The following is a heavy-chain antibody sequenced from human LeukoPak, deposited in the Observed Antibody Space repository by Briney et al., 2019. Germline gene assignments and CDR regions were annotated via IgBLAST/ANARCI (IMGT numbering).Heavy chain of an antibody. CDR3: ARVDGRYFYGSGSYSLALDAFDI. CDR1: GGSISSYY. V-gene: IGHV4-59*01. CDR2: IYYSGST. Sequence: SETLSLTCTVSGGSISSYYWSWIRQPPGKGLEWIGYIYYSGSTNYNPSLKSRVTMSVDTSKNQFSLRLSSVTAADTAVYYCARVDGRYFYGSGSYSLALDAFDIWGQGTMVTVSS. J-gene: IGHJ3*02. D-gene: IGHD3-10*01.